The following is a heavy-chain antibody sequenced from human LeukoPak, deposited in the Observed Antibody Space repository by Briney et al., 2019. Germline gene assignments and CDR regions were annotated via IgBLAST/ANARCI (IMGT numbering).Heavy chain of an antibody. CDR2: IYYSGST. CDR3: ACHSGWSGPSE. V-gene: IGHV4-59*12. CDR1: GGSISSYY. Sequence: SETLSLTCTVSGGSISSYYWNWIRQPPGKGLEWIGYIYYSGSTYYNPSLKSRVTISVDKSKKFFSLELRSVTAADTAVYYCACHSGWSGPSEWGQGTLVTVSS. D-gene: IGHD6-19*01. J-gene: IGHJ4*02.